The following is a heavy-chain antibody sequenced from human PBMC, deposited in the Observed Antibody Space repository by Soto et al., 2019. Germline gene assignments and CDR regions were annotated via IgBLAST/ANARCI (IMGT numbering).Heavy chain of an antibody. D-gene: IGHD3-10*01. CDR3: ARGGYYYGSGRRSNWFDP. CDR1: VGSFSGYY. Sequence: SETLSLTCAVYVGSFSGYYWSLIRQPPGKGLEWIGEINHSASTNYNPSLKIRVTISVDTSKNQFSLILSSVTAADTAVYYCARGGYYYGSGRRSNWFDPWGQGTLVTVSS. V-gene: IGHV4-34*01. CDR2: INHSAST. J-gene: IGHJ5*02.